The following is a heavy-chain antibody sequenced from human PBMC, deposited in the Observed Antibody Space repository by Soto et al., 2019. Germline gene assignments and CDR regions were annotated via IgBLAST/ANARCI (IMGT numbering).Heavy chain of an antibody. CDR3: AKDISGRGSFYYYYGMDV. Sequence: SLRLSCAASGFTFDDYAMHWVRQPAGKGLEWVSGISWNSGSMVYADSVKARFTISRDNAKNSLYLQMNSLRAEDTALYFCAKDISGRGSFYYYYGMDVWGQGTTVTVYS. CDR1: GFTFDDYA. CDR2: ISWNSGSM. D-gene: IGHD1-26*01. J-gene: IGHJ6*02. V-gene: IGHV3-9*01.